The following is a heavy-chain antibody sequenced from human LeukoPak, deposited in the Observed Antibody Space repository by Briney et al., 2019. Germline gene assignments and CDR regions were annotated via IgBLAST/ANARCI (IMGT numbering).Heavy chain of an antibody. J-gene: IGHJ5*02. V-gene: IGHV3-23*01. D-gene: IGHD2-2*01. CDR1: GFTFSSYA. Sequence: GGSLRLSCAASGFTFSSYAMSWVRQAPGKGLEWVSAISGSGGSTYYADSVKGRLTISRDNSKNTLYLQMNSLRAEDTAVYYCAKLGNCSSTSCYVGWFDPWGQGTLVTVSS. CDR2: ISGSGGST. CDR3: AKLGNCSSTSCYVGWFDP.